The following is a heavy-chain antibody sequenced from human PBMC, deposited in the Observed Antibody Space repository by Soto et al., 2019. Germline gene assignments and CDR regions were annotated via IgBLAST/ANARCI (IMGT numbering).Heavy chain of an antibody. CDR1: GFTVGNNY. J-gene: IGHJ4*02. CDR2: IYSTGTT. V-gene: IGHV3-53*01. D-gene: IGHD3-10*01. CDR3: AKDGRGSGSHYNSFGY. Sequence: EVQLVESGGGLIQPGGSLKLSCAASGFTVGNNYMSWVRQAPGKGLEWVSLIYSTGTTNYADSVKGRFTVSRDNAKNTLYLQMNSLRAEETAVYYCAKDGRGSGSHYNSFGYWGQGTLVTVSS.